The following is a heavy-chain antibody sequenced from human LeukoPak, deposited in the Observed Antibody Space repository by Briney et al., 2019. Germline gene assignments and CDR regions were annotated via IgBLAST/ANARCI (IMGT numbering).Heavy chain of an antibody. CDR1: GFTFSSYG. Sequence: GGSLRLSCAASGFTFSSYGMHWVRQAPGKGLEWVAIISHDGSNKYYADSVKGRFTISRDNSKNTLYLQMNSLRAEDTAVYYCASKDSLAGSYYFDYWGQGTLVTVSS. V-gene: IGHV3-30*03. CDR3: ASKDSLAGSYYFDY. D-gene: IGHD6-19*01. CDR2: ISHDGSNK. J-gene: IGHJ4*02.